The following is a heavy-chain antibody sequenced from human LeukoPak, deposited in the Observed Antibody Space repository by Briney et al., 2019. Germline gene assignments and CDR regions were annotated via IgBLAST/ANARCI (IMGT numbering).Heavy chain of an antibody. D-gene: IGHD3-16*02. Sequence: SETLSLTCTVSGGSISSYYWSWIRQPPGKGLEWIGYIYTSGSTNYNPSLKSRVTISVDTSKNQFSLKLSSVTAADTAVYYCARHGDNTYYDYVRGSYRYSVFDYWGQGTLVTVSS. CDR3: ARHGDNTYYDYVRGSYRYSVFDY. CDR1: GGSISSYY. V-gene: IGHV4-4*09. CDR2: IYTSGST. J-gene: IGHJ4*02.